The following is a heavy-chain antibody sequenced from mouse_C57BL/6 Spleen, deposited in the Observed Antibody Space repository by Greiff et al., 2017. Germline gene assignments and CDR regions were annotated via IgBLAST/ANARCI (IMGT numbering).Heavy chain of an antibody. CDR2: IYPRSGNT. Sequence: VQLVESGAELARPGASVKLSCKASGYTFTSYGISWVKQRTGQGLEWIGEIYPRSGNTYSNEKFKGKGTLTADKSSRTAYMELRSLTSEDSAVYCCARGGLLRDWYFDVWGTGTTVTVSS. J-gene: IGHJ1*03. CDR1: GYTFTSYG. D-gene: IGHD2-3*01. CDR3: ARGGLLRDWYFDV. V-gene: IGHV1-81*01.